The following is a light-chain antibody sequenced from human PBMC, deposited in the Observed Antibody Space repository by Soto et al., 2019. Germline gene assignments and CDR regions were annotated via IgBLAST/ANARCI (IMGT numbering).Light chain of an antibody. CDR1: QSDSN. CDR2: DAS. V-gene: IGKV3-15*01. J-gene: IGKJ4*01. Sequence: EIVMTQSPATLSVSPGERATLSCRASQSDSNLAWYRQKPGQAPRLLISDASTRATGVPARFSGSGSGTEFALTISSLQSEDSGIYYCQQYNFWPPLTFGGGTKVEIK. CDR3: QQYNFWPPLT.